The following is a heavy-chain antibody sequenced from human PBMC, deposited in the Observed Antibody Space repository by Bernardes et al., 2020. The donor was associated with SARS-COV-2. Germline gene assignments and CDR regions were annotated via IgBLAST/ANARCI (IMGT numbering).Heavy chain of an antibody. Sequence: GGSLRLSCAASGFHFGSYAIHWVRQAPGKGLEWVALITYDGDRTYYTDSVKGRFTITRDNSKDTLHLQMDSLRPEDTAVYFGSRVMVPASIGPQLDYWGQGTRVTVSS. D-gene: IGHD2-2*01. CDR2: ITYDGDRT. J-gene: IGHJ4*02. CDR1: GFHFGSYA. V-gene: IGHV3-30-3*01. CDR3: SRVMVPASIGPQLDY.